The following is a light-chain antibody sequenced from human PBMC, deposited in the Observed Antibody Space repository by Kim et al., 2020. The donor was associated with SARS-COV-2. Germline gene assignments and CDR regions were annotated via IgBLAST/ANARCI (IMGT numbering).Light chain of an antibody. V-gene: IGKV3-20*01. CDR2: GAS. CDR1: QSVSSSY. Sequence: EIVLTQSPGTLSLSPGERATLSCRASQSVSSSYLAWYQQKPGQAPRLLIYGASSRATGIPDRFSGSGSGTDFTLTISRLEPEDFAVYYCQQYGSSTLNFCGGTKVDSK. CDR3: QQYGSSTLN. J-gene: IGKJ4*01.